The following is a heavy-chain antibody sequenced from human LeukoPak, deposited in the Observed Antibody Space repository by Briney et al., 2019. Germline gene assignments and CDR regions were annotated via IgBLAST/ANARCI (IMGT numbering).Heavy chain of an antibody. D-gene: IGHD3-10*01. V-gene: IGHV4-39*07. Sequence: PSETLSLTCTVSGGSISSSSYYWGWIRQPPGKGREWIGSIYYSGSTYYNPSLKSRVTISVDTSKNQFSLKLSSVTAADTAVYYCASERADGSGFDYWGQGTLVTVSS. CDR3: ASERADGSGFDY. CDR2: IYYSGST. CDR1: GGSISSSSYY. J-gene: IGHJ4*02.